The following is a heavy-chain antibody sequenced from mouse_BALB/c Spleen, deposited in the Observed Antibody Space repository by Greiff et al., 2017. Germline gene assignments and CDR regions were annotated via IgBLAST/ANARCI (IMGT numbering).Heavy chain of an antibody. CDR1: GYTFTDYA. D-gene: IGHD2-14*01. Sequence: VQLHQSGAELVRPGVSVKISCKGSGYTFTDYAMHWVKQSHAKSLEWIGVISTYYGDASYNQKFKGKATMTVDKSSSTAYMELARLTSEDSAIYYCARSGYREAWFAYWGQGTLVTVSA. J-gene: IGHJ3*01. V-gene: IGHV1S137*01. CDR2: ISTYYGDA. CDR3: ARSGYREAWFAY.